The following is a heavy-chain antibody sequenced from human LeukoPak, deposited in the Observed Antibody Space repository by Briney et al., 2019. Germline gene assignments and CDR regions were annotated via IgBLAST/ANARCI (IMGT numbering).Heavy chain of an antibody. J-gene: IGHJ1*01. Sequence: SGGSLRLSCAASGFTFSSYGMHWVRQAPGKGLEWVAFIRYDGSNKYYADSVKGRFTISRDNSKNTLYLQMNSLRAEDTALYYCAKPGRGGLYGGGFQHWGQGTLVTASS. CDR3: AKPGRGGLYGGGFQH. D-gene: IGHD2-8*01. CDR2: IRYDGSNK. V-gene: IGHV3-30*02. CDR1: GFTFSSYG.